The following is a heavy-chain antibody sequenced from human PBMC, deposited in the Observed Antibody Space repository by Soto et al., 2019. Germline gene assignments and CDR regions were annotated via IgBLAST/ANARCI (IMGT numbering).Heavy chain of an antibody. D-gene: IGHD3-22*01. CDR3: ARNPNDSSAYYHHYYYGMDV. CDR2: INAGNGNT. V-gene: IGHV1-3*01. Sequence: GASVKVSCKASGYTFTSYGIHWVRQAPGQRLEWTGWINAGNGNTKYSEKLQGRVTITRDTSASTAYLELSSLRSEDTAVYYCARNPNDSSAYYHHYYYGMDVWGQGTTVTV. CDR1: GYTFTSYG. J-gene: IGHJ6*02.